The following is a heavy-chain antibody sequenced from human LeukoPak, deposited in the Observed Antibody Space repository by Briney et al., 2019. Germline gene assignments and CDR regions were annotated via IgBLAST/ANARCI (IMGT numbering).Heavy chain of an antibody. CDR3: ARQSGATSRDY. J-gene: IGHJ4*02. D-gene: IGHD1-26*01. V-gene: IGHV1-2*02. CDR1: GYTFTGYY. Sequence: GASVKVSCKASGYTFTGYYMHWVRQAPGQGLEWMGWIIPNSGATNYAQNFQGRVTMTRDTSISTAYMELNRLTSDDTAVYYCARQSGATSRDYWGQGTLVTVSS. CDR2: IIPNSGAT.